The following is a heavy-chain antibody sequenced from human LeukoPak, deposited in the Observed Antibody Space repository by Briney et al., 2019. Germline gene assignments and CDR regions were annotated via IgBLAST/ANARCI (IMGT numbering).Heavy chain of an antibody. D-gene: IGHD6-13*01. J-gene: IGHJ6*03. CDR1: CGSISSYY. CDR2: IYYSGST. Sequence: SSETLSLTCTVSCGSISSYYWSWIRQPPGKGLEWIGYIYYSGSTNYNPSLKSRVTISVDTSKNQFSLKLNSVTAADTAVYYCARGESSPPSYYYYYMDVWGKGTTVTVSS. CDR3: ARGESSPPSYYYYYMDV. V-gene: IGHV4-59*01.